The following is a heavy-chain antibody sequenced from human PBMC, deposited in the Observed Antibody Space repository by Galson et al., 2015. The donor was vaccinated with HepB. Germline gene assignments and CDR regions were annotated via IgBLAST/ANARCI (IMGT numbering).Heavy chain of an antibody. CDR3: ARVADANYGDHTHFDS. V-gene: IGHV3-23*01. Sequence: SLRLSCAASGFTFNSYAMTWVRQAPGKGLEWVSSISGGAERTYYADSVKGRFTISRDNSKNTVHLQMNSLRAEDTAVYYCARVADANYGDHTHFDSWGQGTLVTVSS. CDR1: GFTFNSYA. J-gene: IGHJ4*02. D-gene: IGHD4-17*01. CDR2: ISGGAERT.